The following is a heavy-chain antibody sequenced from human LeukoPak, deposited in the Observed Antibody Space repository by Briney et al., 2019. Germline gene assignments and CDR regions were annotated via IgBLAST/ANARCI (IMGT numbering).Heavy chain of an antibody. CDR3: ARAYSSSWYWNWFDP. J-gene: IGHJ5*02. V-gene: IGHV4-34*01. CDR2: INHSGST. CDR1: GGSFSGYY. Sequence: SETLSLTCAVYGGSFSGYYWSWIRQPPGKGLEWIGEINHSGSTNYNPSLKSRVTISINTSKNQFSLKVSSVSAADTAVYYCARAYSSSWYWNWFDPWGQGTLVTVSS. D-gene: IGHD6-13*01.